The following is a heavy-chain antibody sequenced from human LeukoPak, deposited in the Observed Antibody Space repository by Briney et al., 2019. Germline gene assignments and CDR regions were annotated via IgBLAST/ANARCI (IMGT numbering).Heavy chain of an antibody. D-gene: IGHD3-10*01. CDR2: IYQSETA. J-gene: IGHJ4*02. CDR3: ARLSSRGSHRD. CDR1: GYSISSGYF. Sequence: PSETLSLTCTVSGYSISSGYFWGWMRQPPGKGLEWIGSIYQSETAHYNPSLKSRVTISVDTSKNQFSLKLSSVTAADTAVYYCARLSSRGSHRDWGQGTLVTVSS. V-gene: IGHV4-38-2*02.